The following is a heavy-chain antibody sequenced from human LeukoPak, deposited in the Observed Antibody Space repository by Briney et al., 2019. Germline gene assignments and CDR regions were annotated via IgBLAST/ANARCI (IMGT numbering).Heavy chain of an antibody. V-gene: IGHV1-8*01. CDR2: MNPNSGNT. Sequence: ASVKVSCKASGYTFTSYDINWVRQATGQGLEWMGWMNPNSGNTGYAQKFQGRVTMTRNTSISTAYMELSSLRSEDTAVYYCARSVGARPYYYYGMDVWGQGTTVTVSS. D-gene: IGHD1-26*01. CDR1: GYTFTSYD. J-gene: IGHJ6*02. CDR3: ARSVGARPYYYYGMDV.